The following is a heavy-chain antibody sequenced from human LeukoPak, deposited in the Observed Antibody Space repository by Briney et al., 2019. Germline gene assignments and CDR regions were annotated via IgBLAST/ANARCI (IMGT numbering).Heavy chain of an antibody. D-gene: IGHD1-26*01. CDR3: ARDNYVKVVGASDY. J-gene: IGHJ4*02. CDR1: GYTFTSYD. CDR2: MNPNSGNT. V-gene: IGHV1-8*02. Sequence: ASVKVSCKASGYTFTSYDINWVRQATGQGLEWMGWMNPNSGNTGYAQKFQGRVTMTRDMSTSTVYVELSSLRSEDTAVYYCARDNYVKVVGASDYWGQGTLVTVSS.